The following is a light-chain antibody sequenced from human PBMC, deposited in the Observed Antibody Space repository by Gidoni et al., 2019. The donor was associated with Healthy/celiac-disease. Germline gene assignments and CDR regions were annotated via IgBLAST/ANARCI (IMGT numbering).Light chain of an antibody. V-gene: IGKV1-5*03. Sequence: DIQMNQSPSTLSASVGDRVTITCRASPSISSWLAWYQQKPGKAPKLLIYKASSLESGVPSRLSGSGSGTEFTLTISSLQPDDFATYYCQQYNSYPWTFGQGTKVEIK. J-gene: IGKJ1*01. CDR3: QQYNSYPWT. CDR2: KAS. CDR1: PSISSW.